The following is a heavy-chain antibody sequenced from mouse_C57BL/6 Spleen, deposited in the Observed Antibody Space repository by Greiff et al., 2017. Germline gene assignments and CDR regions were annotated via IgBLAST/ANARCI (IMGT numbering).Heavy chain of an antibody. CDR3: AILYDYDA. Sequence: VQLQQSGAELARPGASVKMSCKASGYTFPSYTMHWVKQRTGQGLEWIGYINPSSGYNKYNQKFKDKATLTADKSSSTAYMQLSSLTSDDSAVYYCAILYDYDAWGQGTSVTVSS. CDR2: INPSSGYN. D-gene: IGHD2-4*01. CDR1: GYTFPSYT. J-gene: IGHJ4*01. V-gene: IGHV1-4*01.